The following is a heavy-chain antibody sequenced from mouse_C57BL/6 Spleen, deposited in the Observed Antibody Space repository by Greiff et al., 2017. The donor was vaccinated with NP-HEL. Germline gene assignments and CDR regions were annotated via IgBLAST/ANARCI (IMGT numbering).Heavy chain of an antibody. J-gene: IGHJ1*03. CDR3: AREGVTTVVANWYFDV. CDR1: GYTFTSYW. V-gene: IGHV1-53*01. CDR2: INPSNGGT. Sequence: VQLQQPGTELVKPGASVKLSCKASGYTFTSYWMHWVKQRPGQGLEWIGNINPSNGGTNYNEKFKSKATLTVDKSSSTAYMQLSSLTSEDSAVYYCAREGVTTVVANWYFDVWGTGTTVTVSS. D-gene: IGHD1-1*01.